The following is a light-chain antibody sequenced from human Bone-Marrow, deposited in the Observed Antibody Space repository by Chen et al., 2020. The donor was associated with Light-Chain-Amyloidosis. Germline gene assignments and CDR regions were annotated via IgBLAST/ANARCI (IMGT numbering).Light chain of an antibody. CDR2: RDT. V-gene: IGLV3-25*03. Sequence: SYEPTQPPSVAVSPGQTARITCSGDDLPTKYAYWYQQKPGQAPVLVIHRDTERFSGSSSGTTATLTISGVQAEDEADYHCQSADSSGTYEVIFGGGTKLTVL. J-gene: IGLJ2*01. CDR3: QSADSSGTYEVI. CDR1: DLPTKY.